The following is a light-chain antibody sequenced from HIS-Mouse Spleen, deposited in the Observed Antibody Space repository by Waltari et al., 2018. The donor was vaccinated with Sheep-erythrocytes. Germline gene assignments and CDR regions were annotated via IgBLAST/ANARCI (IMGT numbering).Light chain of an antibody. CDR3: CSYAGSSTPWV. J-gene: IGLJ3*02. V-gene: IGLV2-23*01. CDR2: EGS. CDR1: SSDVGSYNL. Sequence: QSALTQPASVSGSPGQSITISCTGTSSDVGSYNLVSCYQQHPGKTPKLMIYEGSKRPSGVSNRFSGSTSGNTASLTISGLQAEDEADYYCCSYAGSSTPWVFGGGTKVTVL.